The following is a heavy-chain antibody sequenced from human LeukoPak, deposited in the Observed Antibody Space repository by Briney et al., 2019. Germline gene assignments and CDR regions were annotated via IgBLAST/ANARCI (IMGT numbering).Heavy chain of an antibody. D-gene: IGHD3-10*01. V-gene: IGHV3-7*01. J-gene: IGHJ2*01. Sequence: GGSLRLFCVASGFPFSSDWMIWVRQSPGKGLEWVANIKPEEGEKYYLDSVKGRFTVSRDNAKNSLYLQMNSLRAEDTAVYYCVRYYTRQSWYFDLWGRGTLVTVSS. CDR1: GFPFSSDW. CDR3: VRYYTRQSWYFDL. CDR2: IKPEEGEK.